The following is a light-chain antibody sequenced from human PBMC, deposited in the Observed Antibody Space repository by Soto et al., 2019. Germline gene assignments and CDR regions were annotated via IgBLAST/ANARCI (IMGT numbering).Light chain of an antibody. V-gene: IGKV3-15*01. Sequence: EIVMTQSPATLSVSPGERATLSCRASQRVSSDLAWYHQKPGPAPRLLSYGASTRATGIPARFSGSGSGTEFTLTIHSLQSEDFAVYYCQQYNNWPRTFGQGTKVEIK. CDR1: QRVSSD. J-gene: IGKJ1*01. CDR3: QQYNNWPRT. CDR2: GAS.